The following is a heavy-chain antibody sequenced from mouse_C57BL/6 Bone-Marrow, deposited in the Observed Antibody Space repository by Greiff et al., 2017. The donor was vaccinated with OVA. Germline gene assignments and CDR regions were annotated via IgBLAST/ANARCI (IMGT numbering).Heavy chain of an antibody. J-gene: IGHJ1*03. CDR2: INPNNGGT. V-gene: IGHV1-22*01. D-gene: IGHD1-2*01. CDR3: ERCYGPSYGYFDV. CDR1: GYTFTDYN. Sequence: VQLQQSGPELVKPGASVKMSCKASGYTFTDYNMHWVKQSPGKSLEWIGYINPNNGGTSYNQTFKGKSTLTVNNASSTDYMQLRSLTSEDSAVDYCERCYGPSYGYFDVWGTGTTVTVSS.